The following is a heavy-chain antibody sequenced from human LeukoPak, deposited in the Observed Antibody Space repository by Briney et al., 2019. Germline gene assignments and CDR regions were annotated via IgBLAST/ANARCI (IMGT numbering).Heavy chain of an antibody. CDR3: ATCVAVPGLPDS. Sequence: GGSLRLSCAASGFTVSDNYMSWVRQAPGKGLVWVSRINSDDSSTSYADSVQGRFTISRDNAKNTLYLQMNSLRAEDTAVYYCATCVAVPGLPDSWGQGTLVHVSS. V-gene: IGHV3-74*01. D-gene: IGHD6-19*01. J-gene: IGHJ4*02. CDR1: GFTVSDNY. CDR2: INSDDSST.